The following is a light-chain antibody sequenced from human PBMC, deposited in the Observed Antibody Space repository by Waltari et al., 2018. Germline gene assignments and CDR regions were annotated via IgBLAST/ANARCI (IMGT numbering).Light chain of an antibody. J-gene: IGLJ3*02. Sequence: QSVLTQPPSMSGAPGQKVTIPCTAGSSNFRAGYAVHWSQQLPGTAPKLLIFGNTNRPSGVPGRFSGSRSGTSASLTIDGLHSDDEAVYYCQSYDSSLSASVFGGGTTLTVL. CDR3: QSYDSSLSASV. CDR2: GNT. CDR1: SSNFRAGYA. V-gene: IGLV1-40*01.